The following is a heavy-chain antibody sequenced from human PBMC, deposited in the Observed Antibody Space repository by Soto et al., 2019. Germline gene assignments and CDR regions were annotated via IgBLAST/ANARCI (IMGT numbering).Heavy chain of an antibody. CDR2: ISESGLNI. CDR3: ATDSTFYYYGMDV. CDR1: GFTFSDYY. J-gene: IGHJ6*02. Sequence: GGSLRLSCAASGFTFSDYYMSWIRQAPGKGLEWVSHISESGLNIHYIDSVKGRSTISRDNAKNSLYLQMNSLRAEDTAMYYCATDSTFYYYGMDVWGQGTTVTVSS. V-gene: IGHV3-11*01. D-gene: IGHD2-15*01.